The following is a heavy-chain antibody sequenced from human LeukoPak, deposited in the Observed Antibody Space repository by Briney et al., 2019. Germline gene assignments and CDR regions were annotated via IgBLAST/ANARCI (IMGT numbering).Heavy chain of an antibody. CDR1: GYTFTSYA. D-gene: IGHD2-21*02. Sequence: ASVKVSCKASGYTFTSYAMNWVRQAPGQGLEWMGLINTNTGNPTYAQGFTGRFVFSLDTSVSTAYLQISSLKAEDTAVYYCARGGYCGGDCYSDAFDIWGQGTMVTVSS. V-gene: IGHV7-4-1*02. J-gene: IGHJ3*02. CDR2: INTNTGNP. CDR3: ARGGYCGGDCYSDAFDI.